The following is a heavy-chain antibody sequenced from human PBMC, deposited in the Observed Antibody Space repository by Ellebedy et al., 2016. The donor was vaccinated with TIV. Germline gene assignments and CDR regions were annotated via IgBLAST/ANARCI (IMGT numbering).Heavy chain of an antibody. V-gene: IGHV3-30*02. J-gene: IGHJ4*02. CDR3: VKESVTGDY. CDR1: GFTFSGYG. Sequence: GESLKISCAASGFTFSGYGMHWVRQAPGKGLEWVAFIRYDGSYEHYADSVRGRFSISRDNSKNTLYLLMNSLRAEDTALYYCVKESVTGDYWGQGTPVTVSS. D-gene: IGHD2/OR15-2a*01. CDR2: IRYDGSYE.